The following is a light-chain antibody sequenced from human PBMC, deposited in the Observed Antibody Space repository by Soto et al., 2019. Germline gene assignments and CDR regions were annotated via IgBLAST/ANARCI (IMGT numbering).Light chain of an antibody. Sequence: DIQMTQSPSTLPSFVGDRVTITCRASQNIANWLAWYRQKPGTAPELLIYHASTLVSGVPSRFSGSRSGTEFTLAISGLQPDDFASYFFHQYATYSFGQGTKVEIQ. V-gene: IGKV1-5*01. J-gene: IGKJ1*01. CDR3: HQYATYS. CDR2: HAS. CDR1: QNIANW.